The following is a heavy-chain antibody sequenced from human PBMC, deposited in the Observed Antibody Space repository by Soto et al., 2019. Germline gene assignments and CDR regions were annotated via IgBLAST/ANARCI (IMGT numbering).Heavy chain of an antibody. J-gene: IGHJ3*01. D-gene: IGHD3-16*01. CDR2: TYYRSKWYN. V-gene: IGHV6-1*01. CDR1: GDSVSSNSVA. CDR3: ARWAHEGGAFCV. Sequence: SQTLSLTCAISGDSVSSNSVAWTWIRQSPSRGLEWLGRTYYRSKWYNGYAASVQSRITINPDISKNQFSLQMNSVTPEDTAVYYCARWAHEGGAFCVWDQGTMVTVSS.